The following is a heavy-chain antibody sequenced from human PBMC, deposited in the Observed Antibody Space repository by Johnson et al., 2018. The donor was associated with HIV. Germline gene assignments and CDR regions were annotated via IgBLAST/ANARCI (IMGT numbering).Heavy chain of an antibody. D-gene: IGHD1/OR15-1a*01. J-gene: IGHJ3*02. CDR2: ISSGGSSI. CDR1: GFSFSDSH. V-gene: IGHV3-11*04. CDR3: AKLIGNGNYEEQPSRAFDI. Sequence: QVQLVESGGGLVKPGGSLRLSCAASGFSFSDSHMSWIRQAPGKGLEWVSYISSGGSSIYYADSVRGRFTISRDNAKNSLYLQMNSLRAEDTAVYYCAKLIGNGNYEEQPSRAFDIWGQGTMVTVSS.